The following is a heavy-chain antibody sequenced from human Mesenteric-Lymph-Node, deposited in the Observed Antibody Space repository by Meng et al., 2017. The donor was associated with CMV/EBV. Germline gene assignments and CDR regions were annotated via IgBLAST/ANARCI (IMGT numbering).Heavy chain of an antibody. CDR3: ATERRRGSGSYYNEVDY. V-gene: IGHV1-2*06. J-gene: IGHJ4*02. Sequence: YTVTDYYMHGVRQAPGQGLEWMGRINPNSGGTNYAQKFQGRVTMTRDTSISTAYMELSRLRSDDTAVYYCATERRRGSGSYYNEVDYWGQGTLVTVSS. CDR2: INPNSGGT. D-gene: IGHD3-10*01. CDR1: YTVTDYY.